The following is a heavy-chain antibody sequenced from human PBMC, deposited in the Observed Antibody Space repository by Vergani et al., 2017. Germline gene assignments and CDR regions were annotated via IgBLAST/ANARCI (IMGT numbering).Heavy chain of an antibody. V-gene: IGHV4-39*07. Sequence: QLQLQESGPGLVKPSETLSLTRTVSGGSISSSSYYWGWIRQPPGKGLEWIGSLYYSGSTYYNPSLKSRVTISVDTSKNQFSLKLSSVTAADTAVYYWARAPLVVVPAAMLYWFDPWGEGTLVTVSS. J-gene: IGHJ5*02. CDR3: ARAPLVVVPAAMLYWFDP. CDR1: GGSISSSSYY. CDR2: LYYSGST. D-gene: IGHD2-2*01.